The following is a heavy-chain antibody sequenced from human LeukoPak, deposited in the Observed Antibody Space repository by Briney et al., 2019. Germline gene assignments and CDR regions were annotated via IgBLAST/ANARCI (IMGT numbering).Heavy chain of an antibody. D-gene: IGHD2-21*02. J-gene: IGHJ3*02. V-gene: IGHV4-59*01. CDR3: ARDPSGTGGTAINYAFDI. Sequence: SETLSLTCTVSGGSISSYYWSWIRQPPGKGLEWIGYIYYSGSTNYNPSLKSRVTISVDTSKNQFSLKLSSVTAADTAVYYCARDPSGTGGTAINYAFDIWGQGTMVTVSS. CDR2: IYYSGST. CDR1: GGSISSYY.